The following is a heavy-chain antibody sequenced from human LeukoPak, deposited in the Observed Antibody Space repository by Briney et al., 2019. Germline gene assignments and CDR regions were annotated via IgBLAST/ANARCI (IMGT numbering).Heavy chain of an antibody. D-gene: IGHD3-10*01. V-gene: IGHV4-30-2*01. CDR2: IYHSGST. CDR1: GGSISSGGYS. Sequence: PSQTLSLTCAVSGGSISSGGYSWSWIRQPPGKGLEWIGYIYHSGSTYYNPSLKSRVTISVDRSKNQFSLKLSSVTAADTAVYYCARGPLLWFGELLWYFDYWGQGTLVTVSS. CDR3: ARGPLLWFGELLWYFDY. J-gene: IGHJ4*02.